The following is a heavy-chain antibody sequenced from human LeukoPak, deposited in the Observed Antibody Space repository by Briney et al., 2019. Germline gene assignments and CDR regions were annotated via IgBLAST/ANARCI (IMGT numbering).Heavy chain of an antibody. CDR2: INPSGGST. V-gene: IGHV1-46*01. J-gene: IGHJ4*02. Sequence: GASVKLSCRASGYTFTNYYMHWVRQAPGQGLEWMGIINPSGGSTTYAQKFQDRVTMTRDMSTSTVYMELSSLRAEDTAVYYCARNRWLDCWGQGTLVTVPS. CDR3: ARNRWLDC. CDR1: GYTFTNYY. D-gene: IGHD5-24*01.